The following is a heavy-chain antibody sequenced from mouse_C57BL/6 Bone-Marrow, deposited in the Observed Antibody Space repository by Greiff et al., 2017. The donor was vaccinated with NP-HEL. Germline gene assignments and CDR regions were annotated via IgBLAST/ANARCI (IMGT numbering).Heavy chain of an antibody. J-gene: IGHJ3*01. CDR2: IDPENGDT. CDR1: GFNIKDDY. Sequence: EVHLVESGAELVRPGASVKLSCTASGFNIKDDYMHWVKQRPEQGLEWIGWIDPENGDTEYASKFQGKATITADTSSNTAYLQLSSLTSEDTAVYYCTTSRGSSEFAYWGQGTLVTVSA. V-gene: IGHV14-4*01. CDR3: TTSRGSSEFAY. D-gene: IGHD1-1*01.